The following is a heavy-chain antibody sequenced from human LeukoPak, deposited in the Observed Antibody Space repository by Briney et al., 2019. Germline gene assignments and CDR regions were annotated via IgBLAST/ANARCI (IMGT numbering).Heavy chain of an antibody. CDR2: IYYSGST. D-gene: IGHD4/OR15-4a*01. Sequence: SETLSLTCTVSGGSISGYYYNWIRQPPGKGLEWIGYIYYSGSTNYNPSLKSRVTISLDTSKNQFSLKLSSVTAADTAVYYCATRLFNGWFAPWGQGTLVTVSS. J-gene: IGHJ5*02. V-gene: IGHV4-59*01. CDR1: GGSISGYY. CDR3: ATRLFNGWFAP.